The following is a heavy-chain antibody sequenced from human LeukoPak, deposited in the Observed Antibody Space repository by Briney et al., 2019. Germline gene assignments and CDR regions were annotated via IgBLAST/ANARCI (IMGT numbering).Heavy chain of an antibody. V-gene: IGHV3-30*03. J-gene: IGHJ4*02. CDR2: ISYDGSNK. Sequence: PGGSLRLSCAASGFTFSSYGMHWVRQAPGKGLEWVAVISYDGSNKYYADSVKGRFTISRDNGKNTLYLQMNSLRVEDTAIYYCFREGGDWGQGTLVTVSS. CDR1: GFTFSSYG. D-gene: IGHD3-10*01. CDR3: FREGGD.